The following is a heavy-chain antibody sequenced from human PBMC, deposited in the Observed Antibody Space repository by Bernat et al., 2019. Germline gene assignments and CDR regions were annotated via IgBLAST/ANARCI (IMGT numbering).Heavy chain of an antibody. CDR3: AKPGGDNYSDSSGYYYFDY. CDR1: GFTFSSYG. V-gene: IGHV3-30*02. CDR2: IRYDGSNK. J-gene: IGHJ4*02. D-gene: IGHD3-22*01. Sequence: QVQLVESGGGVVQPGGSLRLSCAASGFTFSSYGMHWVRQAPGKGMERVAFIRYDGSNKYYAASVHGRFTISRANSKSTLYVQMNSLRAEDTAVYYCAKPGGDNYSDSSGYYYFDYWGQGTLVTVSS.